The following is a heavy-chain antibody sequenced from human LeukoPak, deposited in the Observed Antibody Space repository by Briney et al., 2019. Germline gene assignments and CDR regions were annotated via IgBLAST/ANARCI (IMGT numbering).Heavy chain of an antibody. CDR1: GYTFTSYD. Sequence: GASVKVSCKASGYTFTSYDINWVRQATGQGLEWMGWMNPNSGNTGYAQKFQGRVTMTRNTSISTAYMELSSLRSEDTAVYYCTEGHSTLYYFDYWGQGTLVTVS. V-gene: IGHV1-8*01. CDR3: TEGHSTLYYFDY. D-gene: IGHD3-16*01. CDR2: MNPNSGNT. J-gene: IGHJ4*02.